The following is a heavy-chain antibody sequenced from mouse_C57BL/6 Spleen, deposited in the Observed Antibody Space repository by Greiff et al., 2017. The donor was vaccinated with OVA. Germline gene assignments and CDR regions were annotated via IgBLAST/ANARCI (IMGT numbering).Heavy chain of an antibody. CDR2: IYPGDGDT. CDR3: ARGLRLYAMDY. J-gene: IGHJ4*01. CDR1: GYAFSSSW. D-gene: IGHD1-2*01. V-gene: IGHV1-82*01. Sequence: VKLQESGPELVKPGASVKISCKASGYAFSSSWMNWVKQRPGKGLEWIGRIYPGDGDTNYNGKFKGKATLTADKSSSTAYMQLSSLTSEDSAVYFCARGLRLYAMDYWGQGTSVTVSS.